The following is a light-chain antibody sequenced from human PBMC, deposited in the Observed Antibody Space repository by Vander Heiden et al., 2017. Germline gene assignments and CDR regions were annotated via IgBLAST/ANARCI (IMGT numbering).Light chain of an antibody. CDR1: SSDVGGYNY. J-gene: IGLJ3*02. CDR2: DVS. Sequence: QSALTQPRSVSGSPGQSVTISCTGTSSDVGGYNYVSWYQQHPGKAPKLMIYDVSKRPSGVPDRFSGSKSGNTASLTISGLQAEDEADYYCCSYAGSYTWVLGGGTKL. CDR3: CSYAGSYTWV. V-gene: IGLV2-11*01.